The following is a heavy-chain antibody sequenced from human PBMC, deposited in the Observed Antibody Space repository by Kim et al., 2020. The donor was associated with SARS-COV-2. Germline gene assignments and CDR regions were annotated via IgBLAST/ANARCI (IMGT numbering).Heavy chain of an antibody. CDR1: GFTFSSYA. J-gene: IGHJ6*01. CDR3: ARDMTSFGGMDV. Sequence: GGSLRLSCAASGFTFSSYAMHWVRQAPGKGLEWVAVISYDGSNKYYADSVKGRFTISRDNSKNTLYLQMNSLRAEDTAVYYCARDMTSFGGMDVWGQGTT. CDR2: ISYDGSNK. V-gene: IGHV3-30-3*01. D-gene: IGHD3-3*01.